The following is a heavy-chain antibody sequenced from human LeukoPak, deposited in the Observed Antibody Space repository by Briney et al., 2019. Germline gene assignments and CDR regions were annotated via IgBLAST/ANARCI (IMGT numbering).Heavy chain of an antibody. Sequence: GGSLRLSCAASGFTFSNAWMSWVRQAPGKGLEWVANIKQDGSEKYYVDSVKGRFTISRDNAKNSLYLQMNSLRAEDTAVYYCARDSHSGYYAYYFDYWGQGTLVTVSS. CDR3: ARDSHSGYYAYYFDY. J-gene: IGHJ4*02. V-gene: IGHV3-7*01. CDR1: GFTFSNAW. D-gene: IGHD3-3*01. CDR2: IKQDGSEK.